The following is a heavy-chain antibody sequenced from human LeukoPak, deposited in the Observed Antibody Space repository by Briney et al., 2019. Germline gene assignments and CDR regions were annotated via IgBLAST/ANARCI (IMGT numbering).Heavy chain of an antibody. CDR2: IIPILGIA. Sequence: SVKVSCKACGGTFSSYAISWVRQAPGQGLEWMGRIIPILGIANYAQKFQGRVTITADKSTSTAYMELSSLRSDDTAVYYCAREDSSGWYWYFDLWGRGTLVTVSS. V-gene: IGHV1-69*04. CDR1: GGTFSSYA. J-gene: IGHJ2*01. CDR3: AREDSSGWYWYFDL. D-gene: IGHD6-19*01.